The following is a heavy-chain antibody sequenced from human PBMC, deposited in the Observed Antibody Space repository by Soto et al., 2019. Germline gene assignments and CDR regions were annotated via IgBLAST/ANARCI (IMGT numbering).Heavy chain of an antibody. Sequence: GSLRFSCTASGFTVGDYAMSWFRQAPGKGLEWVGFIRSKAYGGTTEYAASVKGRFTISRDDSKSIAYLQMNSLKTEDTAVYYCTRDSSGWYDWFDPWGQGTLVTVSS. CDR3: TRDSSGWYDWFDP. CDR1: GFTVGDYA. V-gene: IGHV3-49*03. CDR2: IRSKAYGGTT. J-gene: IGHJ5*02. D-gene: IGHD6-19*01.